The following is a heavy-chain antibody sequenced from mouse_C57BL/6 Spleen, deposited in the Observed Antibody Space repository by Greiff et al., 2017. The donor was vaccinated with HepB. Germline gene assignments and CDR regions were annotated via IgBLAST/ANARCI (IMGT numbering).Heavy chain of an antibody. CDR2: IYPGDGDT. Sequence: VKLQESGAELVKPGASVKISCKASGYAFSSYWMNWVKQRPGKGLEWIGQIYPGDGDTNYNGKFKGKATLTADKSSSTAYMQLSSLTSEDSAVYFCARDGSSPLYYAMDYWGQGTSVTVSS. CDR1: GYAFSSYW. J-gene: IGHJ4*01. D-gene: IGHD1-1*01. V-gene: IGHV1-80*01. CDR3: ARDGSSPLYYAMDY.